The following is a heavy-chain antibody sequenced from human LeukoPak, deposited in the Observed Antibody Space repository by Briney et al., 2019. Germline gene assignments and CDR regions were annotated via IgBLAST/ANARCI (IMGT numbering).Heavy chain of an antibody. CDR3: AKGAGYSSNWNFDY. D-gene: IGHD6-13*01. Sequence: PGGSLRLSCAAAGFTFSSYSMNWVRQAPGKGLEWVSTISGRGDSTYYADSVKGRFTISRDNSKNTLYLQMNSLRLEDTAGYYCAKGAGYSSNWNFDYWGQGTLVTVSS. CDR2: ISGRGDST. J-gene: IGHJ4*02. CDR1: GFTFSSYS. V-gene: IGHV3-23*01.